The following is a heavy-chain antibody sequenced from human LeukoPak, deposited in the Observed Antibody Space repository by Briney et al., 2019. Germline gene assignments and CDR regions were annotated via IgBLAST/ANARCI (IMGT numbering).Heavy chain of an antibody. V-gene: IGHV4-34*01. J-gene: IGHJ4*02. CDR2: INHSGST. D-gene: IGHD6-13*01. Sequence: SETLSLTCAVYGGSFSGYYWSWIRQPPGKGLEWIGEINHSGSTNYNPSLKSRVTISVDTSKNQFSLKLSSVTAADTAVYYCAIGGSSSWPYYFDYWGQGTLVTVSS. CDR1: GGSFSGYY. CDR3: AIGGSSSWPYYFDY.